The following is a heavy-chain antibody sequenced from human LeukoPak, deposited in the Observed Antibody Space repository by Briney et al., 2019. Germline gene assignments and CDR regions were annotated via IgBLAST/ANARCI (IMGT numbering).Heavy chain of an antibody. V-gene: IGHV1-18*01. D-gene: IGHD1-26*01. Sequence: GASVKLSCKASGYTFTSYGISRVRQAPGQGLEWMGWISAYNGNTNYAQKLQGRVTMTTDTSTSTAYMELRSLRSDDTAVYYCARDQSGSYPAPIVYWGQGTLVTVSS. J-gene: IGHJ4*02. CDR3: ARDQSGSYPAPIVY. CDR2: ISAYNGNT. CDR1: GYTFTSYG.